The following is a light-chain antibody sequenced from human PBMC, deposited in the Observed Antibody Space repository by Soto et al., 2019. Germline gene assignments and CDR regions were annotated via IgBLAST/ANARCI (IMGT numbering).Light chain of an antibody. Sequence: QSVLTQPPSVSAAPGQKVTISCSGSSSNIGNNYVSWYQQLPGTAPKLLIYDNNNRPSGIPDRFSGSKSGTSATLGITGLQTGDEADYYCGTWDSSLSYVFGTGTKLNVL. V-gene: IGLV1-51*01. CDR2: DNN. J-gene: IGLJ1*01. CDR1: SSNIGNNY. CDR3: GTWDSSLSYV.